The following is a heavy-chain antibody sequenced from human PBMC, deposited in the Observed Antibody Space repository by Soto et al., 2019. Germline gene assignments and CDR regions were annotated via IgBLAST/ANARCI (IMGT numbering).Heavy chain of an antibody. J-gene: IGHJ6*03. Sequence: SETLSLTCTVSGGSISSYYWSWIRQPPGKGLEWIGYIYYSGSTNYNPSLMSPFPISVDTSKNQVSLRLSSVPAADTAVYYCARLGTNIVVVPAAMPPHYYYYMDVWGKGTTVTVSS. D-gene: IGHD2-2*01. CDR1: GGSISSYY. V-gene: IGHV4-59*08. CDR3: ARLGTNIVVVPAAMPPHYYYYMDV. CDR2: IYYSGST.